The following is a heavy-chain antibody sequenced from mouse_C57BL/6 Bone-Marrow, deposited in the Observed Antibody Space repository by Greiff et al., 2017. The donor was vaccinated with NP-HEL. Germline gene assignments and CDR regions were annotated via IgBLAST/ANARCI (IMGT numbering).Heavy chain of an antibody. CDR1: GYTFTSYW. V-gene: IGHV1-72*01. D-gene: IGHD1-1*01. J-gene: IGHJ2*01. CDR2: IDPNSGGT. Sequence: QFQLQQPGAELVKPGASVKLSCKASGYTFTSYWMHWVKQRPGQGLEWIGRIDPNSGGTKYNEKFKSKATLTVDKPSSTAYMQLSSLTSEDSAVYYCATSLLRLYYFDYWGQGTTLTVSS. CDR3: ATSLLRLYYFDY.